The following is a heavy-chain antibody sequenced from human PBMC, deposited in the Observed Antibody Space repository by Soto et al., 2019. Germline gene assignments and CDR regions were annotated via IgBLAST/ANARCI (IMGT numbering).Heavy chain of an antibody. Sequence: PGGSLRLSCAASGFTFSSYAMSWVRQAPGKGLEWVSAISGSGGSTYYADSVKGRFTISRDNSKNTLYLQMNSLRAEDTAVYYCAKVRVLRFLEWLLAFDYWGQGTLVTVSS. CDR3: AKVRVLRFLEWLLAFDY. CDR2: ISGSGGST. CDR1: GFTFSSYA. V-gene: IGHV3-23*01. D-gene: IGHD3-3*01. J-gene: IGHJ4*02.